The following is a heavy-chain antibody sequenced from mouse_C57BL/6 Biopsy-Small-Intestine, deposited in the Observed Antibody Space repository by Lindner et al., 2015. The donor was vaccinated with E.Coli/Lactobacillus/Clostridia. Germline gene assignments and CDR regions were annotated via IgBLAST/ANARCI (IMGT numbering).Heavy chain of an antibody. CDR3: AIRGDFGGTYFDC. Sequence: VQLQESGAELMKPGASVKLSCKATGYTFTDYWIEWVKQRPGHGLEWIGEFLPGSNSSNFNENFKGKATFTADTSSNTTYMQLSSLTTEDSAIYYCAIRGDFGGTYFDCWGQGTTLTVSS. CDR1: GYTFTDYW. CDR2: FLPGSNSS. D-gene: IGHD3-3*01. V-gene: IGHV1-9*01. J-gene: IGHJ2*01.